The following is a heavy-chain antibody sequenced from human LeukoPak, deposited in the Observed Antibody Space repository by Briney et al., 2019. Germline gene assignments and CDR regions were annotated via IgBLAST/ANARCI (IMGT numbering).Heavy chain of an antibody. CDR2: FSCSGST. CDR1: GGSISSCTYS. Sequence: SETLSLTCSVSGGSISSCTYSWGWIRQPPGKGLEWIGSFSCSGSTYYNPSLKSRVTISVDTSKSQFSLYMDSVTAADTAVYYCARGRGYGDYKIHYFDYWGQGILVTVSS. J-gene: IGHJ4*02. CDR3: ARGRGYGDYKIHYFDY. D-gene: IGHD4-17*01. V-gene: IGHV4-39*07.